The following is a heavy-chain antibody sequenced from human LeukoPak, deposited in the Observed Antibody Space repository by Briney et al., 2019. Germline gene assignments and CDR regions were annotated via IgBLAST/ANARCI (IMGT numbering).Heavy chain of an antibody. CDR1: GGSISSYY. J-gene: IGHJ1*01. D-gene: IGHD3-10*02. Sequence: SETLSLTCTVSGGSISSYYWSWIRQPPGKGLEWIGYIYYSGSTNYNPSLKSRVTISVDTSKNQFSLKLNSVTAADTAVYYCARDVQELQHWGQGTLVTVSS. V-gene: IGHV4-59*01. CDR2: IYYSGST. CDR3: ARDVQELQH.